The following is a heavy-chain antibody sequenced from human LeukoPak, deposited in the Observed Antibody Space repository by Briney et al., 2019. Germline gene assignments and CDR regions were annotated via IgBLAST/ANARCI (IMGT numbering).Heavy chain of an antibody. V-gene: IGHV1-24*01. D-gene: IGHD3-9*01. CDR3: TSRLYYDVLAGPDPFDY. CDR2: LDSEDGET. Sequence: ASVKVSCKVSGYTLTELSMHWVRQAPGKGLEWMGGLDSEDGETIYAQKFQGRVSMTEDTSTDTAYMELSSLRSEDTAVYYCTSRLYYDVLAGPDPFDYWGQGTLVTIS. J-gene: IGHJ4*02. CDR1: GYTLTELS.